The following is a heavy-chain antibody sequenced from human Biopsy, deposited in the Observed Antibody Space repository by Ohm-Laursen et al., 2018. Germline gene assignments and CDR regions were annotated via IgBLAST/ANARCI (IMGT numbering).Heavy chain of an antibody. CDR2: ISGDGNDQ. CDR3: AKDWLQSWNFDH. CDR1: GFTFSNFG. Sequence: SLRLSCTASGFTFSNFGIHWIRQAPGKGLEWVALISGDGNDQFYAESAKGRFTVSRDNSKNTVDLQMNNLKTEDTAAYYCAKDWLQSWNFDHWGQGTLVTVSS. D-gene: IGHD5-24*01. V-gene: IGHV3-30*18. J-gene: IGHJ4*02.